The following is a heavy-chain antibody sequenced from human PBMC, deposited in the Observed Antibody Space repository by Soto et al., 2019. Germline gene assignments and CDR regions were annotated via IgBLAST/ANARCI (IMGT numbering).Heavy chain of an antibody. J-gene: IGHJ4*02. Sequence: SLRLSCAASGFTFSSYAMHWVRQAPGKGLEWVGFIWYDGSNTFYAESVKGRFTISRDNSKNTVYLQINALRAEDTAVYYCARDFSMVIVAPAYWGQGTLVTVSS. V-gene: IGHV3-33*01. CDR1: GFTFSSYA. D-gene: IGHD5-12*01. CDR3: ARDFSMVIVAPAY. CDR2: IWYDGSNT.